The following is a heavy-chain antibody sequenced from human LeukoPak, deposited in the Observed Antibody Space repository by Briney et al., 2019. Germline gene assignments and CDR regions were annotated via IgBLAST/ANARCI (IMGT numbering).Heavy chain of an antibody. J-gene: IGHJ4*02. CDR2: INHSGST. V-gene: IGHV4-34*01. CDR3: ARLPYYYDSSGYYYFSFDY. D-gene: IGHD3-22*01. CDR1: GGSFSGYY. Sequence: SETLSLTCAVYGGSFSGYYWSWIRQPPGKGLEWIGEINHSGSTNYNPSLKSRVTISVGTSKNQFSLKLSSVTAADTAVYYCARLPYYYDSSGYYYFSFDYWGQGTLVTVSS.